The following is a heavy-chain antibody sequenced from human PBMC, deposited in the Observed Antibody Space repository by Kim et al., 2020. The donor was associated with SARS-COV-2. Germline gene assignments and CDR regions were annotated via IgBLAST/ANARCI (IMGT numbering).Heavy chain of an antibody. CDR2: INHSGST. D-gene: IGHD3-22*01. CDR1: GGSFSGYY. J-gene: IGHJ4*01. CDR3: ARGYYYDSSGYSSFDY. V-gene: IGHV4-34*01. Sequence: SETLSLTCAVYGGSFSGYYWSWIRQPPGKGLEWIGEINHSGSTNYNPSLKSRVTISVDTSKNQFSLKLSSVTAADTAVYYCARGYYYDSSGYSSFDYWG.